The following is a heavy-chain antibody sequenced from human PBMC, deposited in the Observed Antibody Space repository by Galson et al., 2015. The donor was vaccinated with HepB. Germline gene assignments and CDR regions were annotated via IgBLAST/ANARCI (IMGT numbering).Heavy chain of an antibody. CDR3: ARGRVVPADDWEVLHAFDI. Sequence: SLRLSCAASGFTFSSYSMNWVRQAPGKGLEWVSSISSSSSYIYYADSVKGRFTISRDNAKNSLYLQMNSLRAEDTAVYYCARGRVVPADDWEVLHAFDIWGQGTMVTVSS. CDR1: GFTFSSYS. J-gene: IGHJ3*02. CDR2: ISSSSSYI. V-gene: IGHV3-21*01. D-gene: IGHD2-2*01.